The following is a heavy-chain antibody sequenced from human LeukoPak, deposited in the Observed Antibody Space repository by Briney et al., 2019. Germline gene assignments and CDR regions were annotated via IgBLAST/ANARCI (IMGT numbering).Heavy chain of an antibody. J-gene: IGHJ4*02. D-gene: IGHD3-22*01. CDR2: INHSGRT. CDR1: GGSFSGNY. Sequence: PSETLSLTCAVYGGSFSGNYWSWIRQPPGKGLEWIGEINHSGRTNYNTSLKSRVTISVDTSKNQFSLKLSSVTAADTAVYYCARGRGYDSSGYDYWGQGTLVTVSS. CDR3: ARGRGYDSSGYDY. V-gene: IGHV4-34*01.